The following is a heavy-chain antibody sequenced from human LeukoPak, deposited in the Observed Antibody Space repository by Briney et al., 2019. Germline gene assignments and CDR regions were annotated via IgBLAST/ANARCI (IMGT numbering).Heavy chain of an antibody. CDR3: AKDKGAAAVFLDYFDY. CDR1: GFTFSSYA. D-gene: IGHD6-13*01. V-gene: IGHV3-23*01. CDR2: ISGSGGST. J-gene: IGHJ4*02. Sequence: GGSLRLSCAASGFTFSSYAMSWVRQAPGKGLEWVSAISGSGGSTYYADSVKGWFTISRDNSKNTLYLHMNSLRAEDTAVYYCAKDKGAAAVFLDYFDYWGQGTLVTVSS.